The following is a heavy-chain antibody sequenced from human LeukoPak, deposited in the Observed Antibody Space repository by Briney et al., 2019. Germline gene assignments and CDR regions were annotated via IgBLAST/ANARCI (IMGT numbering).Heavy chain of an antibody. CDR3: ARAKVGATLSFDY. CDR1: GGTFSSYA. J-gene: IGHJ4*02. Sequence: SVKVSCKASGGTFSSYAISWVRQAPGRGLEWMGGIIPIFGTANYAQKFQGRVTITTDESTSTAYMELSSLRSEDTAVYYCARAKVGATLSFDYWGQGTLVTVSS. D-gene: IGHD1-26*01. V-gene: IGHV1-69*05. CDR2: IIPIFGTA.